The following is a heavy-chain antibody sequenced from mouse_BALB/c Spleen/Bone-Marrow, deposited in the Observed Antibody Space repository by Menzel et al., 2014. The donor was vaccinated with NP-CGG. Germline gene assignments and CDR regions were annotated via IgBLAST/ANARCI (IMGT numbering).Heavy chain of an antibody. CDR3: ARGATTGAMDY. CDR2: ISTYYGDA. V-gene: IGHV1-67*01. D-gene: IGHD1-1*01. J-gene: IGHJ4*01. Sequence: VQLQQSGAELVRPGVSVKISCKGSGYTFTDYSIHWIKQSHAKSLEWIGAISTYYGDATNNQKFKGKATLTVDKSSSTAYMELARLASEDSVIYYCARGATTGAMDYWGQGTSVTVSS. CDR1: GYTFTDYS.